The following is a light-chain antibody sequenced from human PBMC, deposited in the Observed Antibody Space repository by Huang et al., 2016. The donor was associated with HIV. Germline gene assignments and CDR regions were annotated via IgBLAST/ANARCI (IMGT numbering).Light chain of an antibody. CDR2: AAS. V-gene: IGKV1-27*01. Sequence: DIQMTQSPSSLSASVGDRVTITCRASQGISNYLAWYQQKPGKVPKLLIYAASTLRSGVPSRFSGSGFWTDFTLTISSLQPEDVATYYCQKYKSAPWTFGQGTKVEIK. CDR3: QKYKSAPWT. CDR1: QGISNY. J-gene: IGKJ1*01.